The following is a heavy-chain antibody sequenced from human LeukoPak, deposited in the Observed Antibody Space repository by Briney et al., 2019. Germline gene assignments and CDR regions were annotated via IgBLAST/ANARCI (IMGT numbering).Heavy chain of an antibody. D-gene: IGHD5-12*01. CDR1: GFIFSIYW. CDR3: VRDGGVSGYDLLDY. V-gene: IGHV3-7*01. Sequence: GVSLRLSCTASGFIFSIYWMTWVRQAPGKGLEWVAQINQDGSKEYYIDSVKARFSISRDNARNSLSLQMNSLRAEDTAVYYCVRDGGVSGYDLLDYWGQGTLVTVSS. J-gene: IGHJ4*02. CDR2: INQDGSKE.